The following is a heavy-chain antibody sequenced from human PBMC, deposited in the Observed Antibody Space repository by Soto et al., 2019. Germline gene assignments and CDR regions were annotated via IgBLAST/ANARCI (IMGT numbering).Heavy chain of an antibody. CDR2: VFYTGFT. J-gene: IGHJ4*02. Sequence: SETLSLTCAVSGASISGSYYYWAWLRQSPGKGPEWIGSVFYTGFTSYNPSLESRVSVSVDTSKSQFSLKLSAVTAADTAVYYCATSQKGYNWNYFDHWGQGTLVTVSS. CDR3: ATSQKGYNWNYFDH. D-gene: IGHD1-20*01. CDR1: GASISGSYYY. V-gene: IGHV4-39*01.